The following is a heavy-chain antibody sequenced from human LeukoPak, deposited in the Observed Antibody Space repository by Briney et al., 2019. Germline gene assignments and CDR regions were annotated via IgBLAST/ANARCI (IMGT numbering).Heavy chain of an antibody. V-gene: IGHV3-30-3*01. CDR2: ISYDGSNK. CDR3: ARDFRKGGYIFFFDY. D-gene: IGHD5-12*01. J-gene: IGHJ4*02. Sequence: AGGSLRLSCAASGFTFSSYAMHWVRQAPGKGLEWVAVISYDGSNKYYADSVKGRFTISRDNSKNTLYLQMNSLRVEDTAVYYCARDFRKGGYIFFFDYWGQGTLVTVSS. CDR1: GFTFSSYA.